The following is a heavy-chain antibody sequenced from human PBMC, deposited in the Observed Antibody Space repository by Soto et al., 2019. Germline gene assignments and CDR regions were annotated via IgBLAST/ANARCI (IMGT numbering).Heavy chain of an antibody. Sequence: PSVTLSLPCTVSGGSISSGGYYWTWIRQHPGKGLEWIGYIYHTGSTFYNPSLKSRLVISVDTSKNQFSLNLTSMTAADTAVYYCASCDGGNSGLDYWGQGNVVTVAS. CDR1: GGSISSGGYY. J-gene: IGHJ4*02. CDR2: IYHTGST. D-gene: IGHD2-21*02. CDR3: ASCDGGNSGLDY. V-gene: IGHV4-31*03.